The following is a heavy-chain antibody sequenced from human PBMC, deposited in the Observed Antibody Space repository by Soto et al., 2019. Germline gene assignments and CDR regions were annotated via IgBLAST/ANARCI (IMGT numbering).Heavy chain of an antibody. D-gene: IGHD6-19*01. Sequence: LRLSCAASRFTFSAYWMHWVRQAPGKVLVWVSRISTDGSTTTYADSVKGRFTISRDNAKNTLYLQMNSLRAEDTAVYYCASSGFSGWYYFDYWGQGTLVTVSS. CDR1: RFTFSAYW. J-gene: IGHJ4*02. CDR2: ISTDGSTT. CDR3: ASSGFSGWYYFDY. V-gene: IGHV3-74*01.